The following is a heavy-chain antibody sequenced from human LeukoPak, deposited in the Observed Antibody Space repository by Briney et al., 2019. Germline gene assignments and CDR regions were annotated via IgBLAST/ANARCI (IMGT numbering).Heavy chain of an antibody. CDR3: ARAVAATGGDY. CDR1: GGSISSSNW. Sequence: NPSETLSLTCAVSGGSISSSNWWSWVRQPPGKGLEWIGEIYHSGSTNYNPSLKSRVTISVDTSKNQFSLKLSSVTAADTAVYYCARAVAATGGDYWGQGTLVTVSS. CDR2: IYHSGST. V-gene: IGHV4-4*02. D-gene: IGHD6-19*01. J-gene: IGHJ4*02.